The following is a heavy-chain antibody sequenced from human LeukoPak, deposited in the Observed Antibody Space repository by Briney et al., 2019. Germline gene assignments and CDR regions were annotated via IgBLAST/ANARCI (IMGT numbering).Heavy chain of an antibody. CDR3: ANTYYDFWSGYTPLDAFDI. CDR2: INPNSGGT. J-gene: IGHJ3*02. CDR1: GYTFTGYY. V-gene: IGHV1-2*02. D-gene: IGHD3-3*01. Sequence: ASVKVSCKASGYTFTGYYMHWVRQAPGQGLEWMGWINPNSGGTNYAQKFQGRVTMTRDTSISTAYMELSRLRSDDTAVYYCANTYYDFWSGYTPLDAFDIWGQGTMVTVSS.